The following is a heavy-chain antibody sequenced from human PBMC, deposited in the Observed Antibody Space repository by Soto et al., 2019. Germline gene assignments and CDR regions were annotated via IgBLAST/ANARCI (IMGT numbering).Heavy chain of an antibody. V-gene: IGHV3-23*01. J-gene: IGHJ4*02. D-gene: IGHD3-3*01. CDR2: ISGSGGNT. Sequence: GGSLRLSCAASGFTFSNHAMSWVRQAPGKGLEWVSLISGSGGNTNYADSVRGRFTISRDNSKKTVYLQMNSLRADDTAVYYCAKGKANSVFGVDTLFDYWGQGTLVTVSS. CDR1: GFTFSNHA. CDR3: AKGKANSVFGVDTLFDY.